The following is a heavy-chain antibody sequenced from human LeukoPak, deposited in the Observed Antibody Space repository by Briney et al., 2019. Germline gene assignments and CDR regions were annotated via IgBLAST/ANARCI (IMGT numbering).Heavy chain of an antibody. J-gene: IGHJ4*02. Sequence: SETLSLTCTVSGGSISSSSYYWGWIRQHPGKGLEFIGYIYYSGSTYYNPSLKSRVTISRDTSKNQFSLKLSSVTAADTAMYYCARGDPLGDYWGQGTLVTVSS. V-gene: IGHV4-31*03. D-gene: IGHD3-10*01. CDR2: IYYSGST. CDR3: ARGDPLGDY. CDR1: GGSISSSSYY.